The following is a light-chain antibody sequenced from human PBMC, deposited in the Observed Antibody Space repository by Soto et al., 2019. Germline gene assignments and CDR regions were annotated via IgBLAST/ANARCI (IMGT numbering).Light chain of an antibody. V-gene: IGKV3-20*01. CDR1: QTINSRY. J-gene: IGKJ2*01. CDR3: QRYGSSPPFT. CDR2: GTS. Sequence: EIVLTQSPGTLPLSPGERATLSCRASQTINSRYLAWYQQKPGQAPRLLISGTSTRATGIPDRFSGSGSGTDFTLTISRLEPEDFAVYFCQRYGSSPPFTFGQGTKVEI.